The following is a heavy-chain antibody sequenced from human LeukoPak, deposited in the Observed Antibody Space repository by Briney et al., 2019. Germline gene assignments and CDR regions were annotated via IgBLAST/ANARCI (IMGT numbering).Heavy chain of an antibody. J-gene: IGHJ4*02. CDR3: ARDHSNWNYAPDF. CDR1: GYTFTRYG. V-gene: IGHV1-18*01. Sequence: ASVRVSCKASGYTFTRYGISWVRQAPGQGLQLLGWISASNGNTNYAQKFRDRVTMSTDTSTGTAYLDVRSLTSDDTAVYYCARDHSNWNYAPDFWGQGTLVIVSS. D-gene: IGHD1-7*01. CDR2: ISASNGNT.